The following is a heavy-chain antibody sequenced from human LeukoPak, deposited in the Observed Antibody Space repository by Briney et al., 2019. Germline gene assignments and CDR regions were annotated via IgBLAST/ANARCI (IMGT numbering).Heavy chain of an antibody. V-gene: IGHV3-11*05. D-gene: IGHD3-22*01. CDR2: ISGSSSNT. CDR1: GFTFSDYY. J-gene: IGHJ4*02. CDR3: ARAGSSGSLRFDS. Sequence: PGGSLRLSCAASGFTFSDYYMGWIRQAPGKGLEWVSYISGSSSNTNSADSVKGRFTISRDNAKNSLYLQVNSLRAEDTAMFYCARAGSSGSLRFDSWGQGTLVTVSS.